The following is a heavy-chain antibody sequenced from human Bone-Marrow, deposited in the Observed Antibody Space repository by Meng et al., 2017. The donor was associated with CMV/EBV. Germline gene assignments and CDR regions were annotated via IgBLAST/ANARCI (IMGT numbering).Heavy chain of an antibody. CDR3: ARGYCSSTSCKGYDSSGYYYFAP. J-gene: IGHJ5*02. CDR2: IIPIFGTA. V-gene: IGHV1-69*05. D-gene: IGHD3-22*01. Sequence: SVKVSCKASGGTFSSYAISWVRQAPGQGLEWMGGIIPIFGTANYAQKFQGRVTITTDESMSTAYMELSSLRSEDTAVYYCARGYCSSTSCKGYDSSGYYYFAPWGQGHRVTCSS. CDR1: GGTFSSYA.